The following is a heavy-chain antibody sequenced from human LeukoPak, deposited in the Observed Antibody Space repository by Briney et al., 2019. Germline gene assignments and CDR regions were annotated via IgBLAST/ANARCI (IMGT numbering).Heavy chain of an antibody. CDR2: VWHDGSNR. CDR1: GFTFSSYA. CDR3: ARANWARFDY. J-gene: IGHJ4*02. V-gene: IGHV3-33*01. D-gene: IGHD3-16*01. Sequence: GGSLRLSCTAPGFTFSSYAIHWIRQAPGKGLEWVALVWHDGSNRYYSEAVKGRFTISRDNSKNTVYLQINSLRAEDTAVYYCARANWARFDYWGQGTLATVSS.